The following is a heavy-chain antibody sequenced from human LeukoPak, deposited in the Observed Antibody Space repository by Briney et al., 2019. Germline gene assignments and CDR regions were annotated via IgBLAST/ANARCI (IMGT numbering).Heavy chain of an antibody. CDR3: ARDRHQPRLGVAVKDYYYYYMDV. J-gene: IGHJ6*03. V-gene: IGHV4-38-2*02. Sequence: SETLSLTCTLSGYSISSGYYWGWIRQPPGKGLEWIASMFHSGSTYYNPSLKSRVTISVDTSKNQFSLKLSSMTGADTAVYYCARDRHQPRLGVAVKDYYYYYMDVWGKGTTVTVSS. CDR1: GYSISSGYY. CDR2: MFHSGST. D-gene: IGHD6-19*01.